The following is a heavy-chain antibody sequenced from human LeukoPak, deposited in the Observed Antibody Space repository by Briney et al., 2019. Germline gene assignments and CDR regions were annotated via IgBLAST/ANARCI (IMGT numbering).Heavy chain of an antibody. Sequence: PGGSLRLSCAASGFTFSSYSMNWVRQAPGKGLEWVSYISSSSSTIYYADSVKGRFTISRDNAKNSLYLQMNSLRAEDTAVYYCAKVSTYYDILTGYYKMGWFDPWGQGTLVTVSS. CDR1: GFTFSSYS. D-gene: IGHD3-9*01. CDR2: ISSSSSTI. J-gene: IGHJ5*02. V-gene: IGHV3-48*04. CDR3: AKVSTYYDILTGYYKMGWFDP.